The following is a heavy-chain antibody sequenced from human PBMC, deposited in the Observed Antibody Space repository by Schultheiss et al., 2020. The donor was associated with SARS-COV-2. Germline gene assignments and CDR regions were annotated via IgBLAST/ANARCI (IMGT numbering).Heavy chain of an antibody. CDR2: IIPIFGTA. CDR3: ARGEPERWLQFPSGY. V-gene: IGHV1-69*06. CDR1: GGTFSSYA. Sequence: SVKVSCKASGGTFSSYAISWVRQAPGQGLEWMGGIIPIFGTANYAQKFQGRVTMTEDTSTDTAYMELSSLRSDDTAVYYCARGEPERWLQFPSGYWGQGTLVTVSS. J-gene: IGHJ4*02. D-gene: IGHD5-24*01.